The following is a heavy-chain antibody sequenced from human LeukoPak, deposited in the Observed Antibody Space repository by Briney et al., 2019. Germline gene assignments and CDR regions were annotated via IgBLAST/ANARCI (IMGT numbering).Heavy chain of an antibody. J-gene: IGHJ4*02. CDR1: GGSFSGYY. CDR2: INHSGST. Sequence: PSETLSLTCAVYGGSFSGYYWSWIRQPPGKGPEWIGEINHSGSTNYNPSLKSRVTISVDTSKNQFSLKLSSVTAADTAVYYCARADTIAAAGTIDYWGQGTLVTVSS. V-gene: IGHV4-34*01. D-gene: IGHD6-13*01. CDR3: ARADTIAAAGTIDY.